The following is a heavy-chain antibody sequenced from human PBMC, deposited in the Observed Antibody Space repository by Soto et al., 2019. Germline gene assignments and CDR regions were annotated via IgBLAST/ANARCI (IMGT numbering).Heavy chain of an antibody. V-gene: IGHV3-30*18. CDR2: ISYDGSNK. D-gene: IGHD3-10*01. J-gene: IGHJ4*02. CDR3: AKLWLGESYFDN. Sequence: PGGSLRLSCAASGFTFSSYGMHWVRQAPGKGLEWVAVISYDGSNKYYADSVKGRFTISRDNSKNTLYLQMNSLRAEDTAVYYWAKLWLGESYFDNGGREPRVTV. CDR1: GFTFSSYG.